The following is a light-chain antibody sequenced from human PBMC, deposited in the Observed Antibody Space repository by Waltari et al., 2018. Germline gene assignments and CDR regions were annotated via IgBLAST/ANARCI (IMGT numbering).Light chain of an antibody. Sequence: IVLTQSPCTLSLSPGERATLSCRDSQSVNNNYLAWYQQKPSQAPRLLIYGASTRSTGMADRLRGSGSGTDFTRTISRREPGDFAVFYCQQYATAPEAFGGGTKVEIK. CDR2: GAS. J-gene: IGKJ4*02. CDR1: QSVNNNY. V-gene: IGKV3-20*01. CDR3: QQYATAPEA.